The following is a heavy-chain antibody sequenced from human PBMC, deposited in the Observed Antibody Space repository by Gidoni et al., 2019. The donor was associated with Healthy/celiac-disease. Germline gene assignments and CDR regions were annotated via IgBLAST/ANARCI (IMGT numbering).Heavy chain of an antibody. V-gene: IGHV4-39*01. J-gene: IGHJ4*02. Sequence: QLQLQESGPGLVKPSETLSLTCTVSGGSISSSSYYWGWIRPPPGKGLEWIGSLYYSGSTYYNPSLKSRVTISVDTSKNQFSLKLSSVTAADTAVYYCARPGQWLVRAYFDYWGQGTLVTVSS. CDR2: LYYSGST. CDR3: ARPGQWLVRAYFDY. CDR1: GGSISSSSYY. D-gene: IGHD6-19*01.